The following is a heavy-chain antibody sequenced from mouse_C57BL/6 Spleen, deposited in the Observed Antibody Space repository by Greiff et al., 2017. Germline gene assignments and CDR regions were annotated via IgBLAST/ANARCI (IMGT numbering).Heavy chain of an antibody. V-gene: IGHV5-17*01. CDR3: AVGSSYGVSAMDY. J-gene: IGHJ4*01. D-gene: IGHD1-1*01. CDR2: ISSGSSTI. Sequence: EVKLQESGGGLVKPGGSLKLSCAASGFTFSDYGMHWVRQAPEKGLEWVAYISSGSSTIYSADTVKGRFTISRDNAKNTLFLQMTSLRSEDTAMYYCAVGSSYGVSAMDYWGQGTSVTVSS. CDR1: GFTFSDYG.